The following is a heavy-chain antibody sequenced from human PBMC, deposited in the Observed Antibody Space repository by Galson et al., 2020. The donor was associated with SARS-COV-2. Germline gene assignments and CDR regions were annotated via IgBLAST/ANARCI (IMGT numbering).Heavy chain of an antibody. Sequence: GGSLRLSCAASGFTFSSYAMSWVRQAPGKGLEWVSAISGSGGSTYYADSVKGRFSISRDNSKNTLYLQMNSLRAEDTAVYYCAKDHRYGDYEDAFDIWGQGTMVTVSS. CDR1: GFTFSSYA. CDR3: AKDHRYGDYEDAFDI. CDR2: ISGSGGST. J-gene: IGHJ3*02. V-gene: IGHV3-23*01. D-gene: IGHD4-17*01.